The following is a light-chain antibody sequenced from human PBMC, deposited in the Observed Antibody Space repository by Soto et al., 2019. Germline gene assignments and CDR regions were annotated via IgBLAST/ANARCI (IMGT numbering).Light chain of an antibody. CDR3: CSYAGSTTWV. V-gene: IGLV2-8*01. CDR2: EVT. J-gene: IGLJ3*02. Sequence: QSALTQPPSASGSPGQSVAISCTGTSSDVGGYNYVSWYQQHPGKAPKLMIFEVTKRPSGVSNRFSASKSGNTASLTISGVQPEDEADYYCCSYAGSTTWVFGGGTKVTVL. CDR1: SSDVGGYNY.